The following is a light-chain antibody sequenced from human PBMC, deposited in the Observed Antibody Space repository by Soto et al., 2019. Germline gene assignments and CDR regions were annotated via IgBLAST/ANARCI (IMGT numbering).Light chain of an antibody. J-gene: IGKJ4*01. CDR2: DAS. Sequence: DIQMTQSPSGLSASVGYRGTITGKASHDIRNYLNWYQQKTGQAPKLLINDASCLQTGVPSRFSGSGSGTDFISTISSLQPDEIATYHCQQYDNLPLTFGGGTKVDIK. CDR3: QQYDNLPLT. V-gene: IGKV1-33*01. CDR1: HDIRNY.